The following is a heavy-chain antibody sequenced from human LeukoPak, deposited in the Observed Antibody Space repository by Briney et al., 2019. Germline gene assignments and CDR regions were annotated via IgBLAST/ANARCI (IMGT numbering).Heavy chain of an antibody. D-gene: IGHD5-12*01. V-gene: IGHV1-46*01. J-gene: IGHJ4*02. CDR1: GYTFTSYY. CDR3: ARVGYSGYDFYFDY. CDR2: INPSGGST. Sequence: ASVKVSCKASGYTFTSYYMHWVRQAPGQGLEWMGIINPSGGSTSYAQKFQGRVTMTRDTSISTAYMELSRLRSDDTAVYYCARVGYSGYDFYFDYWGQGTLVTVSS.